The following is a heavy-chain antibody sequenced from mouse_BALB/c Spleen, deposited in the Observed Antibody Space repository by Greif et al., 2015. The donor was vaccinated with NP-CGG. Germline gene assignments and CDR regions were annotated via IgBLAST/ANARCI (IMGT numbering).Heavy chain of an antibody. D-gene: IGHD2-1*01. CDR3: ARDLEIYYQDYYAMDY. J-gene: IGHJ4*01. Sequence: EVKVVESGGGLVKPGGSLKLSCAASGFTFSSYAMSWVRQSPEKRLEWVAEISSGGSYTYYPDTVTGRFTISRDNAKNTLYLEMSSLRSEDTAMYYCARDLEIYYQDYYAMDYWGQGTSVTVSS. CDR1: GFTFSSYA. V-gene: IGHV5-9-4*01. CDR2: ISSGGSYT.